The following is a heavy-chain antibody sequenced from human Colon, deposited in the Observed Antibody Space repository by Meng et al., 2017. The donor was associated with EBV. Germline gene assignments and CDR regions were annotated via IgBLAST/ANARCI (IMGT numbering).Heavy chain of an antibody. CDR2: IHSSGST. V-gene: IGHV4-31*03. CDR1: GGSISSGGYY. CDR3: ARASYGSGSPLGESWFDP. Sequence: VLLRALGPGLVKPSQTLFVNCTVSGGSISSGGYYWSWIRQHPGKGLEWIGYIHSSGSTYYNPSLRSRLTISVDTSKNQFSLKLSSVTAADTAVYYCARASYGSGSPLGESWFDPWGQGTLVTVSS. J-gene: IGHJ5*02. D-gene: IGHD3-10*01.